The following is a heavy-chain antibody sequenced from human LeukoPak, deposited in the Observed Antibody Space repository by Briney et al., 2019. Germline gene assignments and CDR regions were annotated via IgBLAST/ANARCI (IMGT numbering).Heavy chain of an antibody. J-gene: IGHJ4*02. CDR1: GFTFDDYA. CDR2: ISWDGGST. D-gene: IGHD2-2*01. Sequence: PGGSLRLSCAASGFTFDDYAMHWVRQAPGKGLEWFSLISWDGGSTYYADSVKGRFTISRDNSKNSLYLQMNSLRAEDTALYYCAKDLGYCSSTSCYPGAFDYWGQGTLVTVSS. V-gene: IGHV3-43D*03. CDR3: AKDLGYCSSTSCYPGAFDY.